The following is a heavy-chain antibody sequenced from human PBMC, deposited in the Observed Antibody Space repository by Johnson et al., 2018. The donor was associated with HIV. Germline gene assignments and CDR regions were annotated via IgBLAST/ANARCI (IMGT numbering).Heavy chain of an antibody. CDR2: INWNGGST. Sequence: VQLVESGGGLVQPGGSLRLSCAASGFTFSSYDMHWVRQATGKGLEWVSGINWNGGSTGYADSVKGRFTISRDNAKNSLYLQMNSLRGEDTALYYCARADMSSGRYYDAFDIWGQGTMVIVSS. CDR1: GFTFSSYD. J-gene: IGHJ3*02. D-gene: IGHD1-26*01. V-gene: IGHV3-20*04. CDR3: ARADMSSGRYYDAFDI.